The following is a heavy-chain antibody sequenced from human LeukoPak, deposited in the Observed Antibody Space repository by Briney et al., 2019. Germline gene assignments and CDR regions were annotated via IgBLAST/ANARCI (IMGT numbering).Heavy chain of an antibody. Sequence: PSETLSLTCTVTGDSISRDFWNWIRQPVGKELEWIGRIYTRGSTNYNPSLKSRATMAVDTSKNQISLNLISLTAADTAVYYCARVAAQFDPWGQGTLVTVSS. CDR1: GDSISRDF. CDR3: ARVAAQFDP. V-gene: IGHV4-4*07. CDR2: IYTRGST. D-gene: IGHD6-13*01. J-gene: IGHJ5*02.